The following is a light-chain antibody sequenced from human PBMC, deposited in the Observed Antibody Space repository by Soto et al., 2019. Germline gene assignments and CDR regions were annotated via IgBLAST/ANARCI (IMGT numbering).Light chain of an antibody. Sequence: QSVLTQPPAASGSPGQSVAISCTGTSSDVGGYNYVSWYQQHPGKAPKLMIYEFNERPSGVPDRFSGCKCGNTASLTVCGLQAEDEADYYCSSYAGSRNVFGTGTKVTV. CDR3: SSYAGSRNV. V-gene: IGLV2-8*01. J-gene: IGLJ1*01. CDR2: EFN. CDR1: SSDVGGYNY.